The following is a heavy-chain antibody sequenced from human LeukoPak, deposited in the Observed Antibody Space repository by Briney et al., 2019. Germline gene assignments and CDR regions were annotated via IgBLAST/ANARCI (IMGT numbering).Heavy chain of an antibody. CDR2: IRSKAYGGTT. J-gene: IGHJ3*02. Sequence: GGSLRLSCTASGFTFGDYAMSWVRQAPGKGLEWVGFIRSKAYGGTTEYAASVKGRFTISRDDSKSIAYLQMNSLKTEDTAAYYCTRDKGAFDIWGQGTMVTVSS. CDR3: TRDKGAFDI. V-gene: IGHV3-49*04. CDR1: GFTFGDYA.